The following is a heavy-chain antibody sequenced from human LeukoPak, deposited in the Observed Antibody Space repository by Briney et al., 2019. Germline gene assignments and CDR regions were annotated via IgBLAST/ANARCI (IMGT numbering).Heavy chain of an antibody. Sequence: ASVKVSCKASGYTFTSYDINWVRQATGQGLEWMGWMNPNSGNTGYAQKFQGRVTMTRDTSISTAYMELSRLRSDDTAVYYCARDFYCSGGSCYSEYYYYYMDVWGKGTTVTISS. J-gene: IGHJ6*03. CDR2: MNPNSGNT. D-gene: IGHD2-15*01. CDR1: GYTFTSYD. CDR3: ARDFYCSGGSCYSEYYYYYMDV. V-gene: IGHV1-8*01.